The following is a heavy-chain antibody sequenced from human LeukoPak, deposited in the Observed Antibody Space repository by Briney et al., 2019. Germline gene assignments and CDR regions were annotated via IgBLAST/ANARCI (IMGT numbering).Heavy chain of an antibody. V-gene: IGHV4-39*07. CDR1: VDSISSSSNY. Sequence: SETLCLSCTVSVDSISSSSNYCGCVSQPPGEWRGWIRSIYYSGSTYYNPSLKSRVTISVDTSKNQFSLKLSSVTAADTAVYYCAREGLERLRFAWFDPWGQGTLVTVSS. J-gene: IGHJ5*02. CDR3: AREGLERLRFAWFDP. CDR2: IYYSGST. D-gene: IGHD1-1*01.